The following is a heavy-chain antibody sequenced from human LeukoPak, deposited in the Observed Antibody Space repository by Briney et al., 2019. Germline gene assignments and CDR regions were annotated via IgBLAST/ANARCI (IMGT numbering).Heavy chain of an antibody. CDR3: ARRFVGVKYGMDV. D-gene: IGHD4/OR15-4a*01. Sequence: SETLSLTCTVSGGSISSGGYYWSWIRQHPGKGLEWIGYIYYSGSTYYNPSLKSRVTISVDTSKNQFSLKLSSVTAADTAVYYCARRFVGVKYGMDVWGQGTTVTVSS. CDR2: IYYSGST. J-gene: IGHJ6*02. CDR1: GGSISSGGYY. V-gene: IGHV4-31*03.